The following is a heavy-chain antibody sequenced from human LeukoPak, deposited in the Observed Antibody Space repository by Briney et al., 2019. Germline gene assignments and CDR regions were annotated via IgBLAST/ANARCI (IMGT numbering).Heavy chain of an antibody. D-gene: IGHD3-22*01. J-gene: IGHJ5*02. V-gene: IGHV1-69*01. CDR2: IIPIFGTA. Sequence: GASVKVSCKASGGTFSSYAISWVRQAPGQGLEWMGGIIPIFGTANYAQKFQGRVTITADESTSTAYMELSSLRSEDTAVYYCARFYYDSSGDNWFDPWGQGTLVTVSS. CDR3: ARFYYDSSGDNWFDP. CDR1: GGTFSSYA.